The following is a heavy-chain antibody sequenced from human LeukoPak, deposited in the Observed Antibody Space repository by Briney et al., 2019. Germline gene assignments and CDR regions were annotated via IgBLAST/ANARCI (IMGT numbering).Heavy chain of an antibody. V-gene: IGHV3-23*01. D-gene: IGHD6-13*01. CDR3: AKAPPSSYYYYYGMDV. CDR1: GFTFSSYA. J-gene: IGHJ6*02. CDR2: ISGSGGST. Sequence: PGGSLRLSCAASGFTFSSYAMSRVRQAPGKGLEWVSAISGSGGSTYYADSVKGRFTISRDISKNTLYLQMNSLRAEDTAVYYCAKAPPSSYYYYYGMDVWGQGTTVTVSS.